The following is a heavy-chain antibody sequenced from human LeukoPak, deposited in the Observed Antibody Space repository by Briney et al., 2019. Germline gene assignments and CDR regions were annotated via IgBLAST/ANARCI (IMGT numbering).Heavy chain of an antibody. CDR2: ISGSGGST. V-gene: IGHV3-23*01. CDR1: GFTFSSYA. Sequence: GGSLRLSCAASGFTFSSYAMSWVRQAPGKGLEWVSAISGSGGSTYYADSENGRFTISRDNSKNTLYLQMKRLRAEDTAVYYCAKGSEWELLQSFFDYWGQGTLVTVSS. J-gene: IGHJ4*02. CDR3: AKGSEWELLQSFFDY. D-gene: IGHD1-26*01.